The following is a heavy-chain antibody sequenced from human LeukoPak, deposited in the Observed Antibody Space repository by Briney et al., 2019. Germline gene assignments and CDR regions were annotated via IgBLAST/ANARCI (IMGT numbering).Heavy chain of an antibody. Sequence: PGRSLRLSCAASGFTFSSYGMHWVRQAPGKGLEWVAVISYDGSNKYYADSVKGRFTISRDNSKNTLHLQMNSLRAEDTAVYYCAKEADFTFDYWGQGTLVTVSS. CDR2: ISYDGSNK. CDR3: AKEADFTFDY. CDR1: GFTFSSYG. V-gene: IGHV3-30*18. J-gene: IGHJ4*02. D-gene: IGHD3-3*01.